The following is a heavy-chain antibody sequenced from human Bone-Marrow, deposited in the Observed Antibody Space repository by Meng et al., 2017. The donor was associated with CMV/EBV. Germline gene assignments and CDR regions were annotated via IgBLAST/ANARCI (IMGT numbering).Heavy chain of an antibody. J-gene: IGHJ5*02. D-gene: IGHD6-6*01. V-gene: IGHV1-8*01. CDR2: MSPNSGNT. Sequence: ASVKVSCKASGYTFTTYDIDWVRQATGQGLEWMGWMSPNSGNTGYAQKFEGRVTMTRNTSISPAYMELSSLRSEDTAVYYCARRGVAARRGSWFDPWGQGTLVTVSS. CDR3: ARRGVAARRGSWFDP. CDR1: GYTFTTYD.